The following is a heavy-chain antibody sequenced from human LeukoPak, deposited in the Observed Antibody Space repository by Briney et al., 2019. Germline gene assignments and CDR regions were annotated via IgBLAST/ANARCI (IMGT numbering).Heavy chain of an antibody. CDR2: NNWYGCRT. CDR1: GFIYDDYG. V-gene: IGHV3-20*04. Sequence: GVSLRLLCAASGFIYDDYGMIWVSQAPGKGLEWVSGNNWYGCRTGYADSVKGRFTISRDNDKHSLYVQMNSLRDEDTALYYCARTREFSRDGDKSYYFDYWGQGTLVTVSS. D-gene: IGHD5-24*01. J-gene: IGHJ4*02. CDR3: ARTREFSRDGDKSYYFDY.